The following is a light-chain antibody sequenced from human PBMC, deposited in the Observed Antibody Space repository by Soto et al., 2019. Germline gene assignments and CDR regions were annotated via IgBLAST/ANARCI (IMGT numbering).Light chain of an antibody. V-gene: IGLV2-8*01. J-gene: IGLJ2*01. CDR1: SSDVGAYNY. Sequence: QSVLTQPPSASGSPGQSVTISCTGTSSDVGAYNYVSWYQQHPGKAPKLLIYEVTKRPSGVPDRFSGSKSGNTASLTVSGLQAEGEADYYCSSYAGSKNLVFGGGTKLTVL. CDR2: EVT. CDR3: SSYAGSKNLV.